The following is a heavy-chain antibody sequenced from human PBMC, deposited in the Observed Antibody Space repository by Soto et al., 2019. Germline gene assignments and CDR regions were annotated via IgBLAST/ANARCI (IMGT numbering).Heavy chain of an antibody. V-gene: IGHV4-31*03. CDR1: GGSISSGGYY. Sequence: SETLSLTCTVSGGSISSGGYYWSWIRQHPGKGLEWIGYIYYSGSTYYNPSLKSRVTISVDTSKNQFSLKLSSVTAAGTAVYYCARDRGAARPIYDYWGQRTLVTVSS. CDR3: ARDRGAARPIYDY. CDR2: IYYSGST. J-gene: IGHJ4*02. D-gene: IGHD6-6*01.